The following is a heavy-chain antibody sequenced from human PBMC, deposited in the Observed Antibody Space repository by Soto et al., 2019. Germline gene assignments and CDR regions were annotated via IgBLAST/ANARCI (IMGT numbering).Heavy chain of an antibody. Sequence: GGSLRVSCAASGFTAMSWVRQAPGKGLEWVSVISGSGGSTYYADSVKGRFTISRDNSKNTLYLQMNSLRAEDTAVYYCAKLSSGWFGPFDYWGQGTLVTVSS. CDR2: ISGSGGST. V-gene: IGHV3-23*01. J-gene: IGHJ4*02. CDR1: GFTA. CDR3: AKLSSGWFGPFDY. D-gene: IGHD6-19*01.